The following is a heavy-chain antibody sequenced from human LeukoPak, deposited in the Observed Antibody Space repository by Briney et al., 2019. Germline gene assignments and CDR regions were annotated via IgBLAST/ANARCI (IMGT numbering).Heavy chain of an antibody. CDR3: ARSDFLYGSGSYLGAFDI. V-gene: IGHV1-8*03. CDR2: MNPNSGNT. J-gene: IGHJ3*02. D-gene: IGHD3-10*01. Sequence: ASVKVSCKASGYTFTSYDINWVRQATGQGLEWMGWMNPNSGNTGYAQKFQGRVTITRNTSISTAYMELSSLRSEDTAVYYCARSDFLYGSGSYLGAFDIWGQGTMVTVSS. CDR1: GYTFTSYD.